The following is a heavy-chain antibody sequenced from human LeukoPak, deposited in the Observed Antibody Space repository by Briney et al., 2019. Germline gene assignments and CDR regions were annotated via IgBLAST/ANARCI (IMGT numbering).Heavy chain of an antibody. CDR1: GGTFSSYA. V-gene: IGHV1-69*05. CDR2: IIPIFGTA. J-gene: IGHJ5*01. D-gene: IGHD6-13*01. CDR3: ATVVGDPAAGTFGWFDS. Sequence: ASVKVSCKASGGTFSSYAISWVRQAPGQGLEWMGGIIPIFGTANYAQKFQGRVTITTDESTSTAYMELSSLRSEDTAVYYCATVVGDPAAGTFGWFDSWGQGTLVTVSS.